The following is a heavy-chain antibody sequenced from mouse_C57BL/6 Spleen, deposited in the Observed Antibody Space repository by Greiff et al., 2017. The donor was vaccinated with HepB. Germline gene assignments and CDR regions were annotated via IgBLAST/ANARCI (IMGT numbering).Heavy chain of an antibody. V-gene: IGHV1-15*01. J-gene: IGHJ2*01. CDR3: TRDYGSSHYFDY. D-gene: IGHD1-1*01. CDR1: GYTFTDYE. Sequence: VKLMESGAELVRPGASVTLSCKASGYTFTDYEMHWVKQTPVHGLEWIGAIDPETGGTAYNQKFKGKAILTADKSSSTAYMELRSLTSEDSAVYYCTRDYGSSHYFDYWGQGTTLTVSS. CDR2: IDPETGGT.